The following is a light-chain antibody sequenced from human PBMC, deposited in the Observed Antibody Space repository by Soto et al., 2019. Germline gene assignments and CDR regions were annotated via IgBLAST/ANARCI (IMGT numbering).Light chain of an antibody. CDR1: ENINNW. CDR3: QQASSYPLT. CDR2: ETS. V-gene: IGKV1-12*01. Sequence: DIQMTQSPSSVSASVGDRVTITCRASENINNWLDWYQQKPGKAPNLLIYETSTLQSGVPSRFSGRRSGADFTLTSSSLQPEDFATYYCQQASSYPLTFGGGTRVE. J-gene: IGKJ4*01.